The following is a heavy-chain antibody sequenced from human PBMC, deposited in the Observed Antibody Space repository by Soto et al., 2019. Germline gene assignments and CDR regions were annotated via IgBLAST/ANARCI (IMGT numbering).Heavy chain of an antibody. J-gene: IGHJ4*02. CDR3: ARDVAPAATPLPVDY. V-gene: IGHV1-18*01. CDR2: ISAYNGDT. CDR1: GYPFISYG. Sequence: QVQLVQSGAELRKPGASVKVSCKASGYPFISYGFSWVRQAPGQGLEWLGWISAYNGDTKYEQKSQGTLTTTTETSTSTAYMELRSLKSDDTAVYHCARDVAPAATPLPVDYWCQGTLVTVSS. D-gene: IGHD2-15*01.